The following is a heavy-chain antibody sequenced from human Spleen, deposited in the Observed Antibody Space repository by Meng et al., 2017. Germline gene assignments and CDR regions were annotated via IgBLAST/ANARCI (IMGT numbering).Heavy chain of an antibody. CDR3: TRDGSYSGGDYEY. J-gene: IGHJ4*02. CDR1: GYTFTRSG. CDR2: ISGYNGNT. D-gene: IGHD5-12*01. V-gene: IGHV1-18*01. Sequence: ASVKVSCKASGYTFTRSGISWVRQAPGQELEWMGWISGYNGNTNYAQKLQGRVTMTTDTSTSTAYMQLRSLRSDDTAVYYCTRDGSYSGGDYEYWGQGTLVTVSS.